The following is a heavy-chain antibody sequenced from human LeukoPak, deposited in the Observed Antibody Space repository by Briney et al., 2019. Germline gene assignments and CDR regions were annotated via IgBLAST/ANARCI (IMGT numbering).Heavy chain of an antibody. CDR3: ARLAYYDFWSGPDY. D-gene: IGHD3-3*01. CDR2: IYPGDSDT. J-gene: IGHJ4*02. Sequence: GESLKISCKSSGYSFSNYWIGWVRQMPGKGLEWMGIIYPGDSDTRYSPSFQGQVTISADKSISTAYLQWSSLKASDTAMYYCARLAYYDFWSGPDYWGQGTLVTVSS. V-gene: IGHV5-51*01. CDR1: GYSFSNYW.